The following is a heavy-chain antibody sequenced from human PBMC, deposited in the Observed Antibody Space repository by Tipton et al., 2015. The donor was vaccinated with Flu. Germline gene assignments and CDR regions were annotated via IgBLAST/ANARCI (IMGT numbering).Heavy chain of an antibody. V-gene: IGHV4-38-2*01. CDR2: VHTSAGT. D-gene: IGHD4-11*01. J-gene: IGHJ5*02. Sequence: TLSLTCSVSGDSLGSSFYWAWIRQPPGRGLEWIANVHTSAGTYYNPSLKSRVTLSVDRSKNQFSLKLTSVTATDTAVYYCARRDFSNYVSEPKNWFDPWGHGILVTVSS. CDR1: GDSLGSSFY. CDR3: ARRDFSNYVSEPKNWFDP.